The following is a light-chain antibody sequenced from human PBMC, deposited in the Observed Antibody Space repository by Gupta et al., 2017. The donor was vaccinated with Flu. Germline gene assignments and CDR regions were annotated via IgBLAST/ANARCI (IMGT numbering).Light chain of an antibody. J-gene: IGLJ1*01. CDR1: SPNIGSVF. CDR2: RNN. Sequence: RATISCPGTSPNIGSVFVYWYQHLPGTAPKLLIYRNNQRPSGVPDRFSGSKSGTSASLAISGLRSEDEADYYCAAWDDSLSRYVFGTGTKVTVL. V-gene: IGLV1-47*01. CDR3: AAWDDSLSRYV.